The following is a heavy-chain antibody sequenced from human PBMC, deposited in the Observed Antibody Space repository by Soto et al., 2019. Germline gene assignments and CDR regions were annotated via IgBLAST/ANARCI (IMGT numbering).Heavy chain of an antibody. D-gene: IGHD5-18*01. CDR1: GFTFSSYA. CDR3: AKDWKSHVDTAMDDAFDI. Sequence: GGSLRLSCAASGFTFSSYAMSWVRQAPGKGLEWVSAISGSGGSTYYADSVKGRFTISRDNSKNTLYLQMNSLRAEDTAVYYCAKDWKSHVDTAMDDAFDIWGQGTMVTVS. J-gene: IGHJ3*02. V-gene: IGHV3-23*01. CDR2: ISGSGGST.